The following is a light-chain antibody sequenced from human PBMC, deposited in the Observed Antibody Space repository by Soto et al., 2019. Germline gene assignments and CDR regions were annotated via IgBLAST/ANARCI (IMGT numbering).Light chain of an antibody. CDR1: QSVSNNY. CDR3: QQYSSLWT. Sequence: EIVLTQSPGTLSLSPGERATLSCRASQSVSNNYLAWYQQKPGQAPRLLIYGASNRATGIPDRFSGSGSGTDFTLSISRLEPEDFAVYYCQQYSSLWTFGQGTKGDIK. CDR2: GAS. J-gene: IGKJ1*01. V-gene: IGKV3-20*01.